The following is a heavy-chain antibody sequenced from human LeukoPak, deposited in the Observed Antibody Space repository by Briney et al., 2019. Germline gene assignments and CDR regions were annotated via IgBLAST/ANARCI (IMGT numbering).Heavy chain of an antibody. V-gene: IGHV3-30*18. CDR2: ISYDGGEQ. CDR1: GFTFSNYG. CDR3: AKPRTFYDILIVSFQQ. D-gene: IGHD3-9*01. Sequence: GRSLRLSCAASGFTFSNYGMHWVRQAPGKGLEWVAVISYDGGEQHYGDSVKGRFSISRDDSKSTIYLQMNRLTVEDTALYYCAKPRTFYDILIVSFQQWGQGTWVTVSS. J-gene: IGHJ1*01.